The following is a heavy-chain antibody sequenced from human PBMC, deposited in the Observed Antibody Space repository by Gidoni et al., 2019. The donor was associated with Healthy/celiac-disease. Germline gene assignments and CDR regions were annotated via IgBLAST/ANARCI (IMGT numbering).Heavy chain of an antibody. D-gene: IGHD6-19*01. CDR3: ARHLKSPRAAGIAVAGQALDY. CDR2: IYYSGRT. V-gene: IGHV4-39*01. CDR1: GGSLSSSSYY. Sequence: QLQLQESGPGLVKPSETLSLTCTVSGGSLSSSSYYWGWIRQPPGKGLEWIGSIYYSGRTYYNPSLKSRGTMSGDTSKNQFALKLGSVTAADTAVYYCARHLKSPRAAGIAVAGQALDYWGQGTLVTVSS. J-gene: IGHJ4*02.